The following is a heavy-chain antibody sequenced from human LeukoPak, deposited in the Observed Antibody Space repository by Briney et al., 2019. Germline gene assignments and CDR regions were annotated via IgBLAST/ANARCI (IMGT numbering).Heavy chain of an antibody. D-gene: IGHD6-13*01. CDR1: GYSFSDYY. CDR3: AILGKDSSTWSELDY. J-gene: IGHJ4*02. V-gene: IGHV1-2*02. CDR2: INPHTDGT. Sequence: ASVKVSCKTSGYSFSDYYIHWVRQAPGQGLEWMGWINPHTDGTNYAQKFEGRVSMTGDTSINTAYMELSRLRSDDTAVYYCAILGKDSSTWSELDYWGQGTLVTVSS.